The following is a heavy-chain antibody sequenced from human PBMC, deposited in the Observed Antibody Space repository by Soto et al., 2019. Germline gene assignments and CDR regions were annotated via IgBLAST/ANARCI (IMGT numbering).Heavy chain of an antibody. V-gene: IGHV1-8*01. CDR3: ASLDGSGWSIGY. CDR1: GYTFTSND. Sequence: QVQLVQSGAGVKKPGASVKVSCKASGYTFTSNDVNWVRQATGQGLEWMGWMNANSGNTGYAQKFQGRVTMTRNTSINTVYMELSSLRSEDTAVYYCASLDGSGWSIGYWGQGTLVIVSS. J-gene: IGHJ4*02. CDR2: MNANSGNT. D-gene: IGHD6-19*01.